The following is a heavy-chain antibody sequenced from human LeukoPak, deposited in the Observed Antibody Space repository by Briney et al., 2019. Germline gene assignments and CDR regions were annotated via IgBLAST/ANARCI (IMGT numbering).Heavy chain of an antibody. CDR3: AREVVVVVAATSDWFDP. CDR2: MNPNSGNT. J-gene: IGHJ5*02. CDR1: GYTFTSYD. V-gene: IGHV1-8*01. D-gene: IGHD2-15*01. Sequence: ASMKVSCKASGYTFTSYDINWVRQATGQGLEWMGWMNPNSGNTGYAQKFQGRVTMTRNTSISTAYMELSRLRSDDTAVYYCAREVVVVVAATSDWFDPWGQGTLVTVSP.